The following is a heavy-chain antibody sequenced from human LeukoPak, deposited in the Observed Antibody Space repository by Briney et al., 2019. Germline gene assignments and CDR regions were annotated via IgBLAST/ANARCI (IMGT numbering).Heavy chain of an antibody. CDR1: GYTFTSYG. Sequence: ASVKVSCKASGYTFTSYGISWVRQAPGQELEWMGWISAYNGNTNYAQKLQGRVTMTTDTSTSTAYMELRSLRSDDTAVYYCARDADYGDYEGYYYYYGMDVWGQGTTVTVSS. D-gene: IGHD4-17*01. CDR3: ARDADYGDYEGYYYYYGMDV. CDR2: ISAYNGNT. V-gene: IGHV1-18*01. J-gene: IGHJ6*02.